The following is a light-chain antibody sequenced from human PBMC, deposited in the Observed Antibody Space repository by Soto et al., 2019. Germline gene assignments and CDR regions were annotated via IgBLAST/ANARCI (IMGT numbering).Light chain of an antibody. CDR3: QQSYSTPGT. J-gene: IGKJ1*01. CDR1: QSISSY. Sequence: DIQLTQSPSSLSESVGDRFTITCRASQSISSYLNWYQQKPGKAPKLLIYAASSLQSGVPSRFSGSGSGTDFTLTISSLQPEDFATYYCQQSYSTPGTFGQGTKVDIK. V-gene: IGKV1-39*01. CDR2: AAS.